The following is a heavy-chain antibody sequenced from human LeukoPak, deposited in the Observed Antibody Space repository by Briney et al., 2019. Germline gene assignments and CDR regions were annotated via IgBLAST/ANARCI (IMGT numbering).Heavy chain of an antibody. J-gene: IGHJ4*02. Sequence: GGSLRLSCAASGFTFDDYAMHWVRRAPGKGLEWVSGISWNSGSIGYADSVKGRFTISRDNSKNTLYLQMNSLRAEDTAVYYCARDSYDFWSGYFTYWGQGTLVTVSS. CDR2: ISWNSGSI. CDR3: ARDSYDFWSGYFTY. CDR1: GFTFDDYA. D-gene: IGHD3-3*01. V-gene: IGHV3-9*01.